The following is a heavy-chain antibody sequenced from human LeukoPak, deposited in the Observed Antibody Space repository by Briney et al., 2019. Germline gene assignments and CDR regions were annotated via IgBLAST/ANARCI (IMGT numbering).Heavy chain of an antibody. V-gene: IGHV3-11*04. CDR3: ARDRSGVYYYYYYMDV. CDR1: GFPFSDYY. Sequence: GGSLRLSCAASGFPFSDYYMSWIRQAPGKGLEGVSYISSSGSTIYYADSVKGRFTISRDNAKNSLYLQMNSLRAEDTAVYYCARDRSGVYYYYYYMDVWGKRTTVTVSS. J-gene: IGHJ6*03. CDR2: ISSSGSTI.